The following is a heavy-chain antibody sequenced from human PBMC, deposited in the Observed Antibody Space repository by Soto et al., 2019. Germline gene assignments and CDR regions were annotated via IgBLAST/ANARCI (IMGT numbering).Heavy chain of an antibody. J-gene: IGHJ6*02. CDR1: GYTFTGYG. Sequence: GASVKVSCKASGYTFTGYGISWVRQAPGQGLEWMGWISAYNGNTNYAQKLQGRVTMTTDTSTSTAYMELRSLRSDDTAVYYCATYHADYYYYGMDVWGQGTTVTVS. V-gene: IGHV1-18*01. CDR3: ATYHADYYYYGMDV. D-gene: IGHD2-2*01. CDR2: ISAYNGNT.